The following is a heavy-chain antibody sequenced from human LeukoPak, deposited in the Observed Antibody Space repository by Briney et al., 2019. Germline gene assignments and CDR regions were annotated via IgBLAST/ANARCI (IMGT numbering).Heavy chain of an antibody. V-gene: IGHV3-48*04. CDR3: AELGITMIGGV. J-gene: IGHJ6*04. D-gene: IGHD3-10*02. Sequence: GGSLRLSCAASGFTFRTSGMNWVRQAPGKALEWVSYISSSGTTIPYAQSVKGRFTISRDNAKNSLYLQMNSLRAEDTAVYYCAELGITMIGGVWGKGTTVTISS. CDR2: ISSSGTTI. CDR1: GFTFRTSG.